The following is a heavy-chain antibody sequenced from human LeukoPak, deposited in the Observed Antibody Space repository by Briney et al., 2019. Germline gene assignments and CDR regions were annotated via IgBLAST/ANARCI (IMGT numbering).Heavy chain of an antibody. Sequence: GSLILSCXASGFRFDDYTMHWVRQAPGKGLEWVSLISAYDGSTNYADSVKGRFTISRDNAKNSPYLQMNSLRAEDTAVYYCARDGSSWLRPLGGMDVWGQGTTVTVSS. D-gene: IGHD6-13*01. CDR2: ISAYDGST. V-gene: IGHV3-43*02. CDR3: ARDGSSWLRPLGGMDV. J-gene: IGHJ6*02. CDR1: GFRFDDYT.